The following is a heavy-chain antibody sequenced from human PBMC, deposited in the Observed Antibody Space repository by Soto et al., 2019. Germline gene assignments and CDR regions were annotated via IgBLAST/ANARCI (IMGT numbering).Heavy chain of an antibody. CDR3: STDEGRI. CDR1: GLTFSDAW. Sequence: QLVESGGGLVKPGGSLRLSCAASGLTFSDAWMSWVRQAPGQGLEWVGHIKSKTNGGTTEYATPAKGRFTISRDDSKNTVYLQMNSLKADDTAVYYGSTDEGRIWGQGTLVTVSS. V-gene: IGHV3-15*01. CDR2: IKSKTNGGTT. J-gene: IGHJ4*02.